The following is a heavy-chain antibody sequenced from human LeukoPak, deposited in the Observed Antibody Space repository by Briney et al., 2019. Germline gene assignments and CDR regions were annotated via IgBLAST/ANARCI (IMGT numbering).Heavy chain of an antibody. CDR3: ARDTTVASGMQF. CDR1: GGSISTYS. J-gene: IGHJ4*02. D-gene: IGHD6-19*01. V-gene: IGHV4-4*07. Sequence: ETLSLTCTVSGGSISTYSWTWVRQSPGKGLEWIGSVFTTTKNYNPALRSRVAISVHTSKNQFSLRLESVTTADTAVYYCARDTTVASGMQFWGQGALVTVSS. CDR2: VFTTTK.